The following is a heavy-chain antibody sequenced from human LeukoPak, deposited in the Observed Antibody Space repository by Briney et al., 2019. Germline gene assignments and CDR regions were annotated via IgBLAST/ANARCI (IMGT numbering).Heavy chain of an antibody. CDR2: ISSRSNYI. CDR3: ARDRAVYSDSRGYYPDAFDI. V-gene: IGHV3-21*01. CDR1: GFTFSSYS. J-gene: IGHJ3*02. D-gene: IGHD3-22*01. Sequence: GGSLRLSCAASGFTFSSYSMNWVRQAPGKGLEWVSSISSRSNYIYLADSLKGRFTISRDNAKNSLYLQMNSLRAEDTAMYYCARDRAVYSDSRGYYPDAFDIWGQGTMVTVSS.